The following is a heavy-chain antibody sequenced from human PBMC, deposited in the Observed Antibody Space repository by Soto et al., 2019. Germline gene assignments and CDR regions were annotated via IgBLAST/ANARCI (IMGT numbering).Heavy chain of an antibody. V-gene: IGHV3-30*18. D-gene: IGHD3-22*01. CDR2: ISYDGSNK. CDR3: AKDSYYYDSSGYYYVGYYYYGMDV. J-gene: IGHJ6*02. Sequence: QVQLVESGGGVVQPGRSLRLSCAASGFTFSSYGMHWVRQAPGKGLEWVAVISYDGSNKYYADSVKGRFTISRDNSQNTLYLQMNSLRAEDTAVYYCAKDSYYYDSSGYYYVGYYYYGMDVWGQGTTVTVSS. CDR1: GFTFSSYG.